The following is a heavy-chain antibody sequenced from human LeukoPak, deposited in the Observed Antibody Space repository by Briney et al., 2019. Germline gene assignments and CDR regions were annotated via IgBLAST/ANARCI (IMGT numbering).Heavy chain of an antibody. CDR2: IGGSGGST. CDR3: AKSDDSSGYYYGIVY. V-gene: IGHV3-23*01. J-gene: IGHJ4*02. D-gene: IGHD3-22*01. Sequence: PGGSLRLSCAASGFTFSGYAMNWVRQAPGKGLEWVSGIGGSGGSTYYADSVKGRFTISRDNSKNTMYLQMNSLRAEDTAVYYCAKSDDSSGYYYGIVYWGQGTLVTVSS. CDR1: GFTFSGYA.